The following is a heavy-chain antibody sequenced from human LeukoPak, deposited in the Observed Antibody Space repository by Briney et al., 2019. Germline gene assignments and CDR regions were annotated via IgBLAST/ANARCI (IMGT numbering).Heavy chain of an antibody. Sequence: PSETLSLTCAVYGGSFSGYYWSWSRQPPGKGLEWIGEINHSGSTNYNPSLKSRVTISVDTSKNQFSLKLSSVTAADTAVYYCARGIAARRPFDYWGQGTLVTVSS. J-gene: IGHJ4*02. V-gene: IGHV4-34*01. D-gene: IGHD6-6*01. CDR3: ARGIAARRPFDY. CDR2: INHSGST. CDR1: GGSFSGYY.